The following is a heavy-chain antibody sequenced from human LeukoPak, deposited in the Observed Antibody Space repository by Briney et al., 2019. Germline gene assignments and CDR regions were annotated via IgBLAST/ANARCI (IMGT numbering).Heavy chain of an antibody. D-gene: IGHD1-1*01. CDR1: GFTFSDYW. CDR3: AGGMGYITDY. Sequence: PGGSLRLSCVASGFTFSDYWMNWVRQAPGKGLEWVANIKQDGSEKNYVNSVEGRFTISRDNARNSVYLQMNGLRDDGTAVYYCAGGMGYITDYWGQGILVTVSS. V-gene: IGHV3-7*01. J-gene: IGHJ4*02. CDR2: IKQDGSEK.